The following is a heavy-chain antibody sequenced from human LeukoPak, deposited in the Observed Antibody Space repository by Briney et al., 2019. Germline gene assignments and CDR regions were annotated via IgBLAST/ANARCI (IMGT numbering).Heavy chain of an antibody. D-gene: IGHD6-19*01. CDR3: AREVIAVAGRPKDY. J-gene: IGHJ4*02. Sequence: GASVKVSCKASGGTFSSYAISWVRQAPGQGLEWMGRIIPILGIANYAQKFQGRVTITADKSTSTAYMELSSLRSEDTAVYYCAREVIAVAGRPKDYWGQGTLVTVSS. V-gene: IGHV1-69*04. CDR1: GGTFSSYA. CDR2: IIPILGIA.